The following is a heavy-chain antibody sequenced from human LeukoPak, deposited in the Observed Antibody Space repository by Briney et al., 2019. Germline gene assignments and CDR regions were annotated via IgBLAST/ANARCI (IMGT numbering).Heavy chain of an antibody. CDR3: ARGSEQWLEGYYGMDV. Sequence: GGSLRLSCAASGFTFSDYYMSWIRQAPGKGLEWVSYISSSGSTIYYADSVKGRFTISRDNAKNSLYLQMNSLRAEDTAVYYCARGSEQWLEGYYGMDVWGQGTTVTVSS. J-gene: IGHJ6*02. D-gene: IGHD6-19*01. CDR1: GFTFSDYY. CDR2: ISSSGSTI. V-gene: IGHV3-11*01.